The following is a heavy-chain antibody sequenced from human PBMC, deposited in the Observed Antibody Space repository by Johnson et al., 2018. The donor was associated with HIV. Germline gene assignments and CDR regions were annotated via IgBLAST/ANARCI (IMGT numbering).Heavy chain of an antibody. CDR2: IKQDGSEK. Sequence: VQLVESGGGLVQPGGSLRLSCAASGFTFSSYWMRWVRQAPGKGLEWVANIKQDGSEKYYVDSVKGRFTISRDNAKNSLYLQMNSLRAEDTAVYYCARALGRDGYRNDAFDIWGQGTMVTVSS. V-gene: IGHV3-7*01. J-gene: IGHJ3*02. CDR3: ARALGRDGYRNDAFDI. D-gene: IGHD5-24*01. CDR1: GFTFSSYW.